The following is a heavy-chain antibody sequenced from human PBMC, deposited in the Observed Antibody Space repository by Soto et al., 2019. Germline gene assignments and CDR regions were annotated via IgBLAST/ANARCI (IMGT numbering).Heavy chain of an antibody. Sequence: PSETLSLTCTVSGGSINSREYYWGWIRQPPGKGLEWIGYIYTGGGAYSNPSLRGRVSISVDTSKNQFSLKLSSVTAADTAVYYCVREFYSHGWFDPWGQRALVTVS. CDR2: IYTGGGA. CDR3: VREFYSHGWFDP. J-gene: IGHJ5*02. CDR1: GGSINSREYY. D-gene: IGHD4-4*01. V-gene: IGHV4-30-4*01.